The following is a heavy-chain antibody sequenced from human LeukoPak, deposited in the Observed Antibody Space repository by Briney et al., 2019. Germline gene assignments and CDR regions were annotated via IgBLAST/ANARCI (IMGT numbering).Heavy chain of an antibody. Sequence: GGSLRLSCVVSGASLSSHGMHWVRQAPGKRLEWLTFTWSDGRSEYYADSVEGRFSVSRDNSKNTVYLQIDSLRVEDTAVYYCARDRGNDYFDSWGQGTLVTVSS. V-gene: IGHV3-33*01. CDR3: ARDRGNDYFDS. CDR1: GASLSSHG. J-gene: IGHJ4*02. CDR2: TWSDGRSE.